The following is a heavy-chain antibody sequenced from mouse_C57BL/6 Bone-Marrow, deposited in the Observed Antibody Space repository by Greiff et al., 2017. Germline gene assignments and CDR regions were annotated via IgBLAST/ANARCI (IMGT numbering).Heavy chain of an antibody. CDR2: IDPSDSYT. V-gene: IGHV1-50*01. CDR1: GYTFTSYW. CDR3: ARSVYDYDEGTWFAY. D-gene: IGHD2-4*01. Sequence: LQESGAELVKPGASVKLSCKASGYTFTSYWMQWVKQRPGQGLEWIGEIDPSDSYTNYNQKFKGKATLTVDTSSSTAYMQLSSLTSEDSAVYYCARSVYDYDEGTWFAYWGQGTLVTVSA. J-gene: IGHJ3*01.